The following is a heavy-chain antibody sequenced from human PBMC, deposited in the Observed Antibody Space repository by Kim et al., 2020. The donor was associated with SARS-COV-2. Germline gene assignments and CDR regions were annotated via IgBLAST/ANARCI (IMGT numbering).Heavy chain of an antibody. V-gene: IGHV3-30*02. J-gene: IGHJ4*02. Sequence: VKGRFTISRDNSKNTLYLQMNSLRAEDTAVYYCAKANYDFWSGPSFFDYWGQGTLVTVSS. D-gene: IGHD3-3*01. CDR3: AKANYDFWSGPSFFDY.